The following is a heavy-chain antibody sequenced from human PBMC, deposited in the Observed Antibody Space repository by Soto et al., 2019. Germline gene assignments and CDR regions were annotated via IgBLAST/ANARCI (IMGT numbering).Heavy chain of an antibody. CDR1: GFTFSSYT. V-gene: IGHV3-30-3*01. CDR3: ARAPAKGATTLDY. D-gene: IGHD1-26*01. CDR2: ISYDGSNK. Sequence: GGSLRLSCAASGFTFSSYTMHWVRQAPGKGLEWVAVISYDGSNKYYADSVKGRFTISRDNSKNTLYLQMNSLRAEDTAVYYCARAPAKGATTLDYWGQGTLVTVSS. J-gene: IGHJ4*02.